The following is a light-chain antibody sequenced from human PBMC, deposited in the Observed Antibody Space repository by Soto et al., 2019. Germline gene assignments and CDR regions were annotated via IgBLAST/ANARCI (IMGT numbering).Light chain of an antibody. CDR2: HTS. V-gene: IGKV3-20*01. J-gene: IGKJ5*01. Sequence: DTVLTHYPVTLSLSPGERATRSCRASQSVGGSLAWYQQRPGQAPRLLVYHTSNRATGIPDRFSASGSGTEFTLTISSLQSEDFAVYYCQQYGSSPITFGQGTRLEIK. CDR3: QQYGSSPIT. CDR1: QSVGGS.